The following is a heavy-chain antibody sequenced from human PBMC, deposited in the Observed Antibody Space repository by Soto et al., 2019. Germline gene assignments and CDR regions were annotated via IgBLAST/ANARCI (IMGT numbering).Heavy chain of an antibody. CDR3: ARGGRFAVADTDY. V-gene: IGHV1-18*01. J-gene: IGHJ4*02. D-gene: IGHD3-3*01. CDR2: ISGYNGNT. Sequence: QVQLVQSGVEVKKPGASVRVSCKASGYTFTNYGITWVRQAPGQGLEWLGWISGYNGNTNYAQKFQSRVTMTTDTSTSTAYMDLTSLRYDDTAVYYCARGGRFAVADTDYWGQGTLLTVSS. CDR1: GYTFTNYG.